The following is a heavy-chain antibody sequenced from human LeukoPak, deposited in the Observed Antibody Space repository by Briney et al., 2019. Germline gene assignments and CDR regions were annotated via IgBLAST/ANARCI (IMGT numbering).Heavy chain of an antibody. D-gene: IGHD6-19*01. CDR3: AKDLAVAGTYYFDY. CDR1: GFNFSTYA. V-gene: IGHV3-23*01. CDR2: NSGSGGST. J-gene: IGHJ4*02. Sequence: GGSLRLSCAASGFNFSTYAMSWVRQAPGKGLEWVSANSGSGGSTYYADSVKGRFTISRDNSKNTLYLQMDSLRAEDTAIYYCAKDLAVAGTYYFDYWGQGTLVTVSS.